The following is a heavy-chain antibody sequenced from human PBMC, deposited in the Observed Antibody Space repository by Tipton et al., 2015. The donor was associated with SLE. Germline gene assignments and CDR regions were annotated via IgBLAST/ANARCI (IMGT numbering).Heavy chain of an antibody. CDR1: GASISTNNYY. CDR2: ISHTGTT. V-gene: IGHV4-39*02. Sequence: TLSLTCTVSGASISTNNYYWGWIRRPPGMGLEWIGSISHTGTTYYNPSLRSRVAMSVDTSKNHFSLRLSSVTAADTAVYYCARELYSGSYSVWGQGTLVTVSS. CDR3: ARELYSGSYSV. D-gene: IGHD1-26*01. J-gene: IGHJ4*02.